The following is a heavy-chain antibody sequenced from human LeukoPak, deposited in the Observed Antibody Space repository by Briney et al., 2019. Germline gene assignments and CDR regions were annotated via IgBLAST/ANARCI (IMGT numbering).Heavy chain of an antibody. CDR3: AKGTYSSGWYPFDY. Sequence: GGSLRLSCAASGFTFSSYAMSWVRQAPGKGLEWVSAISGSGGSTYYADSVKGRFTISRDNSENTLYLQMNSLRAEDTAVYYCAKGTYSSGWYPFDYWGQGTLVTVSS. CDR1: GFTFSSYA. J-gene: IGHJ4*02. CDR2: ISGSGGST. V-gene: IGHV3-23*01. D-gene: IGHD6-19*01.